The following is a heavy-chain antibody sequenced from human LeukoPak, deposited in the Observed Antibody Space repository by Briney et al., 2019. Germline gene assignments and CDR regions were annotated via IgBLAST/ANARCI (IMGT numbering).Heavy chain of an antibody. CDR3: ARGNYDILTGPLRTDAFDI. V-gene: IGHV1-18*01. D-gene: IGHD3-9*01. Sequence: ASVKVSCKASSYTFTNYAISWVRQAPGQGLEWMGWISAYNGNTNYAQKLQGRVTMTTDTSTSTAYMELRSLRSDDTAMYYCARGNYDILTGPLRTDAFDIWGQGTMVTVSS. J-gene: IGHJ3*02. CDR1: SYTFTNYA. CDR2: ISAYNGNT.